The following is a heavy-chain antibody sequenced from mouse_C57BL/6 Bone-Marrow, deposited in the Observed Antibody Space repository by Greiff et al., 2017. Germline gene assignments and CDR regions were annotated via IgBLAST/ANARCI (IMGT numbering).Heavy chain of an antibody. CDR1: GYTFTDYY. Sequence: VQLQQSGPELVKPGASVKISCKASGYTFTDYYMNWVKQSHGKSLEWIGDINPNNGGTSYNQKFKGKATLTVDKSSSTAYMELRSLTSEDSAVYYCAPLIYYYGSSSPWFAYWGQGTLVTVSA. CDR2: INPNNGGT. CDR3: APLIYYYGSSSPWFAY. D-gene: IGHD1-1*01. V-gene: IGHV1-26*01. J-gene: IGHJ3*01.